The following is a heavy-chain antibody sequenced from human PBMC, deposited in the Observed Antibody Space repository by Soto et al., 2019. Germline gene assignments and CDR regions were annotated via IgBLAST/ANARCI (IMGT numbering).Heavy chain of an antibody. V-gene: IGHV4-59*01. D-gene: IGHD1-26*01. Sequence: PSETLSLTCTVSGGSINYSYWTWIRQPPGKGLEWIGYISYTGSANYNASLKSRLTISVDTSKNQFSLKLSSVTAADTALYYCASIPPSAVGATSEVDYWGQGILVTVSS. CDR3: ASIPPSAVGATSEVDY. CDR1: GGSINYSY. J-gene: IGHJ4*02. CDR2: ISYTGSA.